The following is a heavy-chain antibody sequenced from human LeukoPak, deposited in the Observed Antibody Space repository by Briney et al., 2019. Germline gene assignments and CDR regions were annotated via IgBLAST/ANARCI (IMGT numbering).Heavy chain of an antibody. D-gene: IGHD3-10*01. CDR1: GYSFTSYW. V-gene: IGHV5-10-1*01. CDR2: IDPSDSYT. CDR3: ARLLRTSEYFDH. Sequence: NRGESLKISCKGSGYSFTSYWISWVRQMPGRGLEWMGRIDPSDSYTNYSPSFQGRVTISADTSITTAYLQRSSLTASDTAIYYCARLLRTSEYFDHWGQGTLVTVSS. J-gene: IGHJ4*02.